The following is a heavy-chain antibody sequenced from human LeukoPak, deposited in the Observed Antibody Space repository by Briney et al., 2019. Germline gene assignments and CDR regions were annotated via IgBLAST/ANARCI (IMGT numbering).Heavy chain of an antibody. V-gene: IGHV4-39*01. Sequence: KPSETLSLTCTVSGGSFGNSGYFWGWLRQPPGKGLEYIGSVYDNGDTYYSPSLKSRVTISVETSKNQFSLRLSSVTTADTAVYFCARRLLIVAGPDYFDYWGQGTLVTVSS. CDR3: ARRLLIVAGPDYFDY. CDR1: GGSFGNSGYF. CDR2: VYDNGDT. D-gene: IGHD2/OR15-2a*01. J-gene: IGHJ4*02.